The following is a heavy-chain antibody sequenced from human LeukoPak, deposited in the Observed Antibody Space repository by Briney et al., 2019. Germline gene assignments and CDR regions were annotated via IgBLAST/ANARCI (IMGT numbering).Heavy chain of an antibody. CDR3: ARGAAIFYDAFDV. CDR1: GGSIRTHY. Sequence: SETLCLTCTVSGGSIRTHYWSWMRRSPGKEVEWIGYIYYSGSTNFNPSLKSRVTLSVDRPQNKFSLNLTSVTAADTAVYYCARGAAIFYDAFDVWGRGTMVTVSS. CDR2: IYYSGST. V-gene: IGHV4-59*11. J-gene: IGHJ3*01. D-gene: IGHD3-9*01.